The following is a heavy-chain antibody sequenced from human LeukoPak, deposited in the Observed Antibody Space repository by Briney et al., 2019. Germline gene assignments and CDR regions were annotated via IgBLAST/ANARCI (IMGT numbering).Heavy chain of an antibody. Sequence: SETLSLTCAVSGYSISSGYYWGWIRQPPGKGLEWIGSIYHSGSTYYNPSLKSRVTISVDTSKHQCSLKLSSVTAADTAVYYCARGGGYGVFDYWGQGTLVTVPS. J-gene: IGHJ4*02. D-gene: IGHD5-12*01. CDR1: GYSISSGYY. CDR2: IYHSGST. V-gene: IGHV4-38-2*01. CDR3: ARGGGYGVFDY.